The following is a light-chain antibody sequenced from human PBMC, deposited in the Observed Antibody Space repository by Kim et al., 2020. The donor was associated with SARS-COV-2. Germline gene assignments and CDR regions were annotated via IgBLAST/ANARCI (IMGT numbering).Light chain of an antibody. CDR1: SEQVGKPG. CDR2: RNN. J-gene: IGLJ2*01. V-gene: IGLV10-54*01. CDR3: SAWDISLTAVV. Sequence: QNPTPPCTGKSEQVGKPGAGWPQQHQGHPPKLPSYRNNNRPPGNSEGLSSSRSGNTASLAITGLQPEDEADYYCSAWDISLTAVVFGGGTQLTVL.